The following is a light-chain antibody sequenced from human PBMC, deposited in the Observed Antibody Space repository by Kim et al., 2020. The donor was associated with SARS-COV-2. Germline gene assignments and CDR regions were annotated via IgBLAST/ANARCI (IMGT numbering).Light chain of an antibody. J-gene: IGLJ2*01. CDR2: GKN. CDR1: SLRSYY. V-gene: IGLV3-19*01. Sequence: LGKEGRNTCQGDSLRSYYASWYQQQPGQAPELVIYGKNNRPSGIPDRFSGSSSGNTASLTITGAQAEDEADYYCNSRDSSGNHVVFGGGTQLTVL. CDR3: NSRDSSGNHVV.